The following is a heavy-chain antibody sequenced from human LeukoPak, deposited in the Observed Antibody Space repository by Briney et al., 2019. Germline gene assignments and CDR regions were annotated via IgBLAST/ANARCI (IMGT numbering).Heavy chain of an antibody. D-gene: IGHD3-10*01. V-gene: IGHV1-24*01. Sequence: ASVKVSCKVSGYTLTELSMHWVRQAPGKGLEWMGGFDPEDGETIYAQKFQGRVTMTEDTSTDTAYMELSSLKASDTAMYYCARQRPYYYGSGSYFSNWFDPWGQGTLVTVSS. J-gene: IGHJ5*02. CDR2: FDPEDGET. CDR3: ARQRPYYYGSGSYFSNWFDP. CDR1: GYTLTELS.